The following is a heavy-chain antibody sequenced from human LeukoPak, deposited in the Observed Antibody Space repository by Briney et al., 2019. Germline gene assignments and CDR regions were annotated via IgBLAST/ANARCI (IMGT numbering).Heavy chain of an antibody. V-gene: IGHV1-46*01. Sequence: ASVKVSCKAPGYTFTSYYMHWVRQAHGQGLEWMGIINPSGGSTSYAQKFQGRVTMTRDTSTSTVYMELSSLRSEDTAVYYCARGKVTTLMYYYYGMDVWGQGTTVTVSS. CDR3: ARGKVTTLMYYYYGMDV. D-gene: IGHD4-17*01. CDR2: INPSGGST. J-gene: IGHJ6*02. CDR1: GYTFTSYY.